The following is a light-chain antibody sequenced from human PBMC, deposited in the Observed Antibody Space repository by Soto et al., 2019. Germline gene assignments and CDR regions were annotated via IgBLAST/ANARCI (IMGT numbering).Light chain of an antibody. CDR2: EAS. V-gene: IGKV3-11*01. Sequence: EIVLTQSPGNLSLSPGERATLSCRASESVSTFLAWYQQKPGQAPRLLIYEASSRATGIPARFSGSGSGTDFTLTISRLEPEDFAVYYCQQRSNYTFGQGTRLEIK. CDR3: QQRSNYT. CDR1: ESVSTF. J-gene: IGKJ5*01.